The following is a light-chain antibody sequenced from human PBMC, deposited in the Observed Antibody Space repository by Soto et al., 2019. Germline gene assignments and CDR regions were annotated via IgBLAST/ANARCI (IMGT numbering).Light chain of an antibody. Sequence: QSALTQPASVSGSPGQSITISCTGTSSDVGTYNYVSWYQHHPGKAPKLMIYDVSNRPSGVSNHFSGSKSGNTASLTISGLQAEDEADYYCSSYTSSSTLLFGGGTKVTVL. CDR2: DVS. CDR1: SSDVGTYNY. V-gene: IGLV2-14*03. CDR3: SSYTSSSTLL. J-gene: IGLJ2*01.